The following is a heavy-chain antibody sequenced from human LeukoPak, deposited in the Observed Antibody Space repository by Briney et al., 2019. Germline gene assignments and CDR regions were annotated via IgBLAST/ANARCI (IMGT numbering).Heavy chain of an antibody. Sequence: SETLSLTCTVPGGSISSILHYWGWIRLSPGKGLEWIGNTYYSGATHYNPSLHSRVSISVDTSKNQFSLNLYFVTAADTAVYFCARRGDASGYFPEEFDYWGQGTLVTVSS. D-gene: IGHD3-22*01. CDR2: TYYSGAT. V-gene: IGHV4-39*01. CDR3: ARRGDASGYFPEEFDY. CDR1: GGSISSILHY. J-gene: IGHJ4*02.